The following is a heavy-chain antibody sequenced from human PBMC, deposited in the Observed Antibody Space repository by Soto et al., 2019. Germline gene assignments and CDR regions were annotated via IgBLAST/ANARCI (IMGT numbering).Heavy chain of an antibody. CDR2: IYYSGST. CDR3: ATYLRSYSYGARNFDY. CDR1: CGSISSGGYY. Sequence: SETLSLTCTVSCGSISSGGYYWSWIRQHPGKGLEWIGYIYYSGSTYYNPSLKSRVTISVDTSKNQFSLKLGSVTAADTAVYYCATYLRSYSYGARNFDYWGQGTLVTVSS. J-gene: IGHJ4*02. V-gene: IGHV4-31*03. D-gene: IGHD5-18*01.